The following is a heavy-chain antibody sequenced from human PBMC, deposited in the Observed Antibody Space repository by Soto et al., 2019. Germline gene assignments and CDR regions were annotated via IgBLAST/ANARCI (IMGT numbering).Heavy chain of an antibody. Sequence: GGSLRLSCSASGFTFSSYAMHWVRQAPGKGLEYVSAISSNGGSTYYADSVKGRFTISRDNSKNTLYLQMSSLRAEDTAVYYCVKPMAATTTTTLDYWGQGTLVTVSS. CDR3: VKPMAATTTTTLDY. CDR2: ISSNGGST. V-gene: IGHV3-64D*08. J-gene: IGHJ4*02. D-gene: IGHD5-12*01. CDR1: GFTFSSYA.